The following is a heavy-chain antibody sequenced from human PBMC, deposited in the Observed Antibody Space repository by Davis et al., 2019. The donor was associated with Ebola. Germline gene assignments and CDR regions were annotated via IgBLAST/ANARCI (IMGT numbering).Heavy chain of an antibody. CDR3: ASRGYSYGPGTFWHYYYGMDV. V-gene: IGHV1-18*04. D-gene: IGHD5-18*01. CDR1: GYTFTSYG. Sequence: AASVKVSCKASGYTFTSYGITWVRQAPGQGLEWMGWIKPHNNNTNYAQNVQGRVTMTTDTSTSTAYMELSSLRSEDTAVYYCASRGYSYGPGTFWHYYYGMDVWGQGTTVTVSS. J-gene: IGHJ6*02. CDR2: IKPHNNNT.